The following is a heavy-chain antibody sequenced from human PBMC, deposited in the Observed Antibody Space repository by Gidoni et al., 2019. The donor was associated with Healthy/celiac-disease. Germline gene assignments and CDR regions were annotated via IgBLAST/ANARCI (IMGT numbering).Heavy chain of an antibody. CDR1: RGSFSGYY. D-gene: IGHD5-12*01. CDR2: INHSGST. CDR3: ARPVRWLRFIGSDAFDI. J-gene: IGHJ3*02. Sequence: QVQLQQWGAGLLKPSETLSLPCAVHRGSFSGYYWSWIRQPPGKGLEWIGEINHSGSTNYNPSLKSRVTISVDTSKNQFSLKLSSVTAADTAVYYCARPVRWLRFIGSDAFDIWGQGTMVTVSS. V-gene: IGHV4-34*01.